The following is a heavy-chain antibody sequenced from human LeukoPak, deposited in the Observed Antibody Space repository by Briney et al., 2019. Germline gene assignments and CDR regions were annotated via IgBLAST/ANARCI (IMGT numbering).Heavy chain of an antibody. D-gene: IGHD4-17*01. CDR1: GFTFNSCA. Sequence: PGGSLRLSCAASGFTFNSCAMSWVRQAPGKGLEWVSGISDGGGTTNYADAVKGRFTISRDKSKNTLFLQMNSLRAEDTAVYYCAKSYGDYLGYFDSWGQGTLVTVSS. J-gene: IGHJ4*02. CDR3: AKSYGDYLGYFDS. V-gene: IGHV3-23*01. CDR2: ISDGGGTT.